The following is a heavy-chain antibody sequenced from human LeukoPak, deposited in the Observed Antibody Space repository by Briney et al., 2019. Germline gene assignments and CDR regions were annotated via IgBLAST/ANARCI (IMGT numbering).Heavy chain of an antibody. J-gene: IGHJ4*02. CDR1: GFTLSSNA. CDR3: AKDCDSSGYYYEGYYFDY. CDR2: TNGRGGST. Sequence: PGGSLRLSCAASGFTLSSNAMSWVPQGPGQGLEWVSATNGRGGSTYQQDSVKGRFTISRDYSRNTLYLQMNSLRAEDTAVYYCAKDCDSSGYYYEGYYFDYWGQGTLVTVSP. V-gene: IGHV3-23*01. D-gene: IGHD3-22*01.